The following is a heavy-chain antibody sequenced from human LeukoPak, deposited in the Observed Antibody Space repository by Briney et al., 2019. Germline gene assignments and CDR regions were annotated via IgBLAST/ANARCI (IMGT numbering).Heavy chain of an antibody. CDR2: IYYSGST. D-gene: IGHD3-16*02. J-gene: IGHJ4*02. CDR3: ASQYDYVWGSYRSRWFDY. V-gene: IGHV4-39*01. CDR1: GGSISSSSYY. Sequence: PSETLSLTCTVSGGSISSSSYYWGWIRQPPGKGLEWIGGIYYSGSTYYNPSLKSRVTISVDTSKNQFSLKLSSVTAADTAVYYCASQYDYVWGSYRSRWFDYWGQGTLVTVSS.